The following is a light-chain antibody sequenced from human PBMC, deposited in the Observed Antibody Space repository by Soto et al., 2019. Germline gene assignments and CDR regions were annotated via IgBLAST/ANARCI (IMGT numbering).Light chain of an antibody. CDR1: SSDVGGYNY. J-gene: IGLJ1*01. Sequence: QSALTQPRSVSGSPGQSVTISCTGTSSDVGGYNYVSWYQQHPGKAPKLMIYDVSKRPSGVPDRFSGSKSGNTASLTISGFQAEDEADYYCCSFVGSYPFDVFGTGTKLTVL. CDR2: DVS. CDR3: CSFVGSYPFDV. V-gene: IGLV2-11*01.